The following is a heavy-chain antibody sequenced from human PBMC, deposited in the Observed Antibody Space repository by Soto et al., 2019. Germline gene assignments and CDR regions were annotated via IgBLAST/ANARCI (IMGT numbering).Heavy chain of an antibody. J-gene: IGHJ4*02. V-gene: IGHV3-20*04. CDR2: SNWDGDDT. CDR3: ARGAIAVAVSSDY. Sequence: EVHLVESGGRVVRPGESLRLSCAASGFNFYEYGMTWVRQAPGKGLEGVAGSNWDGDDTGYADSVQGRFTISRENAKKFLYLQMNRRRVDDTALYYCARGAIAVAVSSDYWGQGTRVTVSS. D-gene: IGHD6-19*01. CDR1: GFNFYEYG.